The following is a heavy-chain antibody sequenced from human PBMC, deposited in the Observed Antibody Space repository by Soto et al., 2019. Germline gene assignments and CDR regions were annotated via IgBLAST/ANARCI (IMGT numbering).Heavy chain of an antibody. CDR2: ISRSSSTI. V-gene: IGHV3-48*02. Sequence: GGSLRLSCAASGFTFCSYSMNWVRQAPGKGLERVSYISRSSSTIYYADSVKGRFTISRVNAKISLYLQMNNLTDEDTAVYYCVIAASTVALTLPRMDVWGQGTTVTVSS. D-gene: IGHD4-4*01. CDR1: GFTFCSYS. CDR3: VIAASTVALTLPRMDV. J-gene: IGHJ6*02.